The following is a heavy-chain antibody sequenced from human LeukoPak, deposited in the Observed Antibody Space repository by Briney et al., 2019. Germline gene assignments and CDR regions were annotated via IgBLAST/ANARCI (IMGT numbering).Heavy chain of an antibody. Sequence: GGSLRLSCAASGFTFSSYWMTWVRQAPGKGLEWVGRIKSKTDGGTTDYAAPVKGRFTISRDDSKNTLYLQMNSLKTEDTAVYYCTTEGATVTTQGVRYAFDIWGQGTMVTVSS. D-gene: IGHD4-17*01. CDR1: GFTFSSYW. CDR3: TTEGATVTTQGVRYAFDI. V-gene: IGHV3-15*01. CDR2: IKSKTDGGTT. J-gene: IGHJ3*02.